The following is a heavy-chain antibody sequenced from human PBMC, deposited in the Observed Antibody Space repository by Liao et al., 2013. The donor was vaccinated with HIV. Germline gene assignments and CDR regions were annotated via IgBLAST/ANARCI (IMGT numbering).Heavy chain of an antibody. CDR1: GASINTGEHY. J-gene: IGHJ5*02. D-gene: IGHD3-9*01. Sequence: QVQLQESGPGLVKPSQTLSLTCTVSGASINTGEHYWSWIRQPPGKGLEWIGEINHSGGTNYNPSLKGRVTISIDTSKNQFSLKLSFVTAADTAVYYCARDAYFDWDNWFDPWGQGTLVTVSS. CDR3: ARDAYFDWDNWFDP. CDR2: INHSGGT. V-gene: IGHV4-30-4*08.